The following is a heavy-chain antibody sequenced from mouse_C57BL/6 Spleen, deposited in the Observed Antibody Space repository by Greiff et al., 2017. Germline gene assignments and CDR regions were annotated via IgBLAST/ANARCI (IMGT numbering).Heavy chain of an antibody. CDR3: ARATTVVAGMDC. CDR2: IDPSDSET. CDR1: GYTFTSYW. V-gene: IGHV1-52*01. Sequence: QVQLQQPGAELVRPGSSVKLSCKASGYTFTSYWMHWVKQRPIQGLEWIGNIDPSDSETHYNQKFKDKATLTVDKSSSTAYMQLSSLTSEDSAVYYCARATTVVAGMDCWGQGTSVTVSS. D-gene: IGHD1-1*01. J-gene: IGHJ4*01.